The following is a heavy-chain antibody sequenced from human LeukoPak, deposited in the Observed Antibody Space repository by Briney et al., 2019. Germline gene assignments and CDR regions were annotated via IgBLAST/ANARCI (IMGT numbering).Heavy chain of an antibody. Sequence: GGSLRLSCAASGFTFSSYGMHWVRQAPGKGLEWVAFIRYDGSNKYYADSVKGRFTISRDNSKNTLYLQMNSLRAEDTAVYYCAKDVGFTMLSNYFPLFQHWGQGTLVTVSS. CDR1: GFTFSSYG. CDR2: IRYDGSNK. J-gene: IGHJ1*01. D-gene: IGHD2-8*01. CDR3: AKDVGFTMLSNYFPLFQH. V-gene: IGHV3-30*02.